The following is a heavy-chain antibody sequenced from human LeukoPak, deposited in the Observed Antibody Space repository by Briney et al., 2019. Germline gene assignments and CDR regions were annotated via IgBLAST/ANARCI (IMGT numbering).Heavy chain of an antibody. CDR3: ARLGCGSTSCYKIWFDP. CDR2: IYHTGTT. J-gene: IGHJ5*02. Sequence: KPSETLSLTCAVSGFSISSGDYWGWSWQPPGEGREGFGAIYHTGTTYYNPSLKSRVTIPVDTSSNQFSLRLSSVTAADTAVYYCARLGCGSTSCYKIWFDPWGQGTLVTVSS. V-gene: IGHV4-38-2*01. D-gene: IGHD2-2*02. CDR1: GFSISSGDY.